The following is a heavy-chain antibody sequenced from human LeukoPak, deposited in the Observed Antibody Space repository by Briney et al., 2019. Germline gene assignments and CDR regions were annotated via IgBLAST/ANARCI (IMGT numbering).Heavy chain of an antibody. D-gene: IGHD3-22*01. CDR2: ISYDGSNK. CDR1: GFTFSSYG. CDR3: AIDQGGITMMVVGMAFDY. Sequence: GGSLRLSCAASGFTFSSYGMHWVRQAPGKGLEWVTVISYDGSNKYYADSVKGRFTISRANSKNTMYLQRNSMTDTDTAVSYCAIDQGGITMMVVGMAFDYGGGRTLVTLSS. J-gene: IGHJ4*02. V-gene: IGHV3-30*03.